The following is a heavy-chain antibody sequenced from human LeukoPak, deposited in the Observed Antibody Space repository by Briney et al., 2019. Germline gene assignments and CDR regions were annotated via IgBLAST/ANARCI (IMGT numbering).Heavy chain of an antibody. CDR2: IYPGDSDT. J-gene: IGHJ4*02. D-gene: IGHD3-22*01. CDR3: GRLWGPDDRIDD. V-gene: IGHV5-51*01. Sequence: GESLKISCKGSGYIFPNYWIGWVRQVPGKGLEWMGIIYPGDSDTRYSPSFEGQVTISADKSISTAYLQWSSLKASDTPMYYCGRLWGPDDRIDDWGQGTLVTVSS. CDR1: GYIFPNYW.